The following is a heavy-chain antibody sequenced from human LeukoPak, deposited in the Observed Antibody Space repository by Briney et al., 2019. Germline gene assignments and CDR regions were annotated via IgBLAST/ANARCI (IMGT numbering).Heavy chain of an antibody. CDR1: GGSISSYY. CDR2: IYYSGST. CDR3: ARLISDDAFDI. D-gene: IGHD2-8*01. Sequence: TSETLSLTCTVSGGSISSYYWSWIRQPPGKGLEWIGYIYYSGSTNYNPSLKSRVTISVDTSKNQFSLKLSSVTAADTAVYYCARLISDDAFDIWGQGTMVTVSS. V-gene: IGHV4-59*01. J-gene: IGHJ3*02.